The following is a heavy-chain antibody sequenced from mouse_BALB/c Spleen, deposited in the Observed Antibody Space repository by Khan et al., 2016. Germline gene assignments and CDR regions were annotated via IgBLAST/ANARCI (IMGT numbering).Heavy chain of an antibody. CDR3: ARLGESGNYFDN. Sequence: QIQLVQSGPELKKPGETVKISCKASGYTFTNYGMNWVKQAPGKGLKWMGWINTYTGEPTYADDFKGRFAFTLEPSARTAYLQINNLKNEDMATYFCARLGESGNYFDNWGQGTTLTVSS. V-gene: IGHV9-1*02. D-gene: IGHD1-1*02. CDR2: INTYTGEP. CDR1: GYTFTNYG. J-gene: IGHJ2*01.